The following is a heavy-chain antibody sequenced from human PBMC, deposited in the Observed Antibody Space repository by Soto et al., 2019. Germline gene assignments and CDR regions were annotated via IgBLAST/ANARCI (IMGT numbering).Heavy chain of an antibody. CDR3: ARSTMVRGVTP. Sequence: ASVKVSCKASGYTSTSYAMHWVRQAPGQRLEWMGWINAGNGNTKYSQKFQGRVTITRDTSASTAYMELSSLRSEDTAVYYCARSTMVRGVTPWGQGTLVTVSS. CDR2: INAGNGNT. V-gene: IGHV1-3*01. CDR1: GYTSTSYA. D-gene: IGHD3-10*01. J-gene: IGHJ5*02.